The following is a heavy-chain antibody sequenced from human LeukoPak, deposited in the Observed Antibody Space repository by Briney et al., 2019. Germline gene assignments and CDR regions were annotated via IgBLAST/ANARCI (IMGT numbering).Heavy chain of an antibody. D-gene: IGHD4-17*01. CDR2: IYYSGST. CDR3: ARTNYGDYNWFDP. J-gene: IGHJ5*02. CDR1: GGSISSSSYY. Sequence: SETLSLTCTVSGGSISSSSYYWSWIRQPPGQGLEWIGYIYYSGSTKYNPSLKSRVTMSVDTSKNQFSLKVTSVTAADTAVYYCARTNYGDYNWFDPWGHGTLVTVSS. V-gene: IGHV4-61*01.